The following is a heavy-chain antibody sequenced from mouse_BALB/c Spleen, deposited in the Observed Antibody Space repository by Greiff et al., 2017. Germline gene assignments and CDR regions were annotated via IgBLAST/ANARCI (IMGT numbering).Heavy chain of an antibody. J-gene: IGHJ3*01. Sequence: EVKLVESGGGLVQPGGSRKLSCAASGFTFSSFGMHWVRQAPEKGLEWVAYISSGSSTIYYADTVKGRFTISRDNPKNTLFLQMTSLRSEDTAMYYCARVYYGNYDFFAYWGQGTLVTVSA. CDR2: ISSGSSTI. D-gene: IGHD2-1*01. CDR1: GFTFSSFG. V-gene: IGHV5-17*02. CDR3: ARVYYGNYDFFAY.